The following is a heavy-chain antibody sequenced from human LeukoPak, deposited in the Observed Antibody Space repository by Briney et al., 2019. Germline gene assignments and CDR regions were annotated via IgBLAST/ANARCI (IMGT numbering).Heavy chain of an antibody. D-gene: IGHD5-18*01. CDR3: ARAVDTAMVFFTYFDY. CDR2: INHSGST. Sequence: ASETLSLTCTVSGGSISSYYWSWIRQPPGKGLEWIGEINHSGSTNYNPSLKSRVTISVDTSKNQFSLKLSSVTAADTAVYYCARAVDTAMVFFTYFDYWGQGTLVTVSS. V-gene: IGHV4-34*01. CDR1: GGSISSYY. J-gene: IGHJ4*02.